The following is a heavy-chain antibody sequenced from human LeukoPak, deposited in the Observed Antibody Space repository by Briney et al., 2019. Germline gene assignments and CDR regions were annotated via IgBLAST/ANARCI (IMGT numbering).Heavy chain of an antibody. CDR1: GFTFSSYG. Sequence: PGGSLRLSCAASGFTFSSYGMHWVRQAPGKGLEWVAVISYDGSNKYYADSVKGRFTISRDNSKNTLYLQMNSLRAEDTAVYYCASGYSGYDYSIGGYWGQGTLVTVSS. CDR2: ISYDGSNK. J-gene: IGHJ4*02. D-gene: IGHD5-12*01. CDR3: ASGYSGYDYSIGGY. V-gene: IGHV3-30*03.